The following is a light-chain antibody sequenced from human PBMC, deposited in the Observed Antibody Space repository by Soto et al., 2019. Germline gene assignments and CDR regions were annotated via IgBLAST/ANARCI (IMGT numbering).Light chain of an antibody. J-gene: IGKJ1*01. V-gene: IGKV3-20*01. CDR3: QQYGGSPRT. CDR1: QSVSSSY. Sequence: EIGLTQSPGTLSLSPGERTTLACGASQSVSSSYLAWYQQKPGQAPRLLIYGASSRATDIPDRFSGSGSGTDFTLTISRLEPEDIAVYYCQQYGGSPRTFGQGTKVDIK. CDR2: GAS.